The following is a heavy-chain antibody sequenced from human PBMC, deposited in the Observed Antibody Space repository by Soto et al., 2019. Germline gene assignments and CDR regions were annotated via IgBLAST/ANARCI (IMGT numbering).Heavy chain of an antibody. CDR3: ARAGGGSGWSHEYFQH. J-gene: IGHJ1*01. D-gene: IGHD6-19*01. CDR2: INPNSGGT. CDR1: GYTFTGYY. V-gene: IGHV1-2*04. Sequence: EASVKVSCKASGYTFTGYYMHWVRQAPGQGLEWMGWINPNSGGTNYAQKFQGWVTMTRDTSISTAYMELSRLRSDDTAVYYCARAGGGSGWSHEYFQHWGQGTLVTVSS.